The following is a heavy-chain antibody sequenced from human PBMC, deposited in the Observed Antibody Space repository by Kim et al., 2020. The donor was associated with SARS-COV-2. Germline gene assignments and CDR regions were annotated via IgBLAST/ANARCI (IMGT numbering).Heavy chain of an antibody. V-gene: IGHV3-21*01. CDR3: ARDSGYYDSSPFDY. D-gene: IGHD3-22*01. CDR1: GFTFRSYS. J-gene: IGHJ4*02. Sequence: GGSLRLSCAASGFTFRSYSMNWVRQAPGKGLEWVSSISSSSSYIYYADSVKGRFTISRDKAKNSLYLQMNSLRAEDTAVYYCARDSGYYDSSPFDYWGQGTLVTVSS. CDR2: ISSSSSYI.